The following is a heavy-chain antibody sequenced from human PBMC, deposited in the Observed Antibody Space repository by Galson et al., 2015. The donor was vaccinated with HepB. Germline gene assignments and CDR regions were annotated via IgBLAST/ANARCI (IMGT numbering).Heavy chain of an antibody. CDR2: ISYDGSNK. D-gene: IGHD1-26*01. CDR1: GFTFSSYA. Sequence: SLRLYCAASGFTFSSYAMHWVRQAPGKGLEWVAVISYDGSNKYYADSVKGRFTISRDNSKNTLYLQMNSLRAEDTAVYYCASQIIVGAEGRDYWGQGTLVTVSS. J-gene: IGHJ4*02. CDR3: ASQIIVGAEGRDY. V-gene: IGHV3-30-3*01.